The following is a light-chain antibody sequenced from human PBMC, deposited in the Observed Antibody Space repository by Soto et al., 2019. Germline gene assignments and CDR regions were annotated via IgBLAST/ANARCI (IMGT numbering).Light chain of an antibody. CDR2: GAS. CDR3: QQYDGSPPWT. CDR1: QSVSSTS. V-gene: IGKV3-20*01. J-gene: IGKJ1*01. Sequence: EIVLTQSPGTLSFSPGERATLSCRASQSVSSTSLAWYQQKPGQAPRLLIYGASNRATGIPDRFSGSGSGTDFTLTISRPEPEDFAVHYCQQYDGSPPWTFGLGTKVEFK.